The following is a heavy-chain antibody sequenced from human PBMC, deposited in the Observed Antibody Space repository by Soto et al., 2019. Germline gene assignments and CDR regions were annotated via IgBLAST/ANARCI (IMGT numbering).Heavy chain of an antibody. V-gene: IGHV1-46*01. J-gene: IGHJ2*01. D-gene: IGHD3-22*01. Sequence: ASVKVSCKASGYTFTSYYMHWVRQAPGQGLEWMGIINPSGGSTSYAQKLQGRVTMTRDTSTSTVNMELSSLRSEDTAVNYCERYRKPHYFDSSGYKPYWYFDLWGRGTLVTVSS. CDR2: INPSGGST. CDR3: ERYRKPHYFDSSGYKPYWYFDL. CDR1: GYTFTSYY.